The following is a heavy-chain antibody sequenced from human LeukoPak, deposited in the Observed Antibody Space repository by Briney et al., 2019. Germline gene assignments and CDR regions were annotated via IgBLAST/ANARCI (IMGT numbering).Heavy chain of an antibody. CDR1: GFTFSSYA. CDR2: ISGSSDTT. V-gene: IGHV3-23*01. J-gene: IGHJ4*02. Sequence: GGSLRLSCAASGFTFSSYAMSWVRQAPGQGLEWVSGISGSSDTTYYADAVKGRFTISRDNSKNTLYLHMSSLRAEDTAVYYCAKSGTFFFYYFDYWGQGTLVTVSS. D-gene: IGHD1-26*01. CDR3: AKSGTFFFYYFDY.